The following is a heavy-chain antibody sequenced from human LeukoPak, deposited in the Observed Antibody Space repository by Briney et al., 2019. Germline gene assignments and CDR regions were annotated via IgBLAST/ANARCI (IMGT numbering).Heavy chain of an antibody. Sequence: PGGSLRLSCAASGFTFSSYAMSWVRQAPGKGLDWVSTISGTGGSTYYGDSVKGRFTISRDNSKNTLYLQMNSLRAEDTAVYFCVSRENNYGLGDWGQGTLVTVSS. D-gene: IGHD3-10*01. CDR2: ISGTGGST. V-gene: IGHV3-23*01. J-gene: IGHJ1*01. CDR3: VSRENNYGLGD. CDR1: GFTFSSYA.